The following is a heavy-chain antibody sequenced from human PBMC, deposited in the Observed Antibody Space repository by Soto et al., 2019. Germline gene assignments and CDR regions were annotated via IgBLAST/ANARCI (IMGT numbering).Heavy chain of an antibody. V-gene: IGHV4-59*01. CDR2: IYYSGST. D-gene: IGHD5-18*01. Sequence: SETLSLTCTVSGGSINGYYWSWIRQPPGKGLQWIGNIYYSGSTNYNPSLKSRVTISVVSSKNQVSLKLRSVTAADTAVYYCATLDTPFAFDVWGQGAMVTVSS. CDR1: GGSINGYY. J-gene: IGHJ3*01. CDR3: ATLDTPFAFDV.